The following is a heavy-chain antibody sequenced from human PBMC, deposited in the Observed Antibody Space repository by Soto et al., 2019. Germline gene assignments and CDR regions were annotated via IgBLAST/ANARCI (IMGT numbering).Heavy chain of an antibody. V-gene: IGHV5-51*03. Sequence: PGKSLKISCKGSGYSFTSYWIGWVRQMPGKGLEWMGIIYPGDSDTRYSPSFQGQVTISADKSISTAYLQWSSLKASDTAMYYCARPRGLGYCSGGRCPFYGMDVWGQGTTVTVSS. CDR2: IYPGDSDT. D-gene: IGHD2-15*01. J-gene: IGHJ6*02. CDR3: ARPRGLGYCSGGRCPFYGMDV. CDR1: GYSFTSYW.